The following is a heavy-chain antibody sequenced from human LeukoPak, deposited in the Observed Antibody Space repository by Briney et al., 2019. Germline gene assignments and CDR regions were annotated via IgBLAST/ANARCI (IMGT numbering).Heavy chain of an antibody. CDR3: ARGESSSGDAFDI. J-gene: IGHJ3*02. CDR2: IYPGDSDT. Sequence: GESLQISCKGSGYSFTSYWIGWVRQMPGKGLEWMGIIYPGDSDTRYSPSFQGQVTISADKSISTAYLQWSSLKASDTAMYYCARGESSSGDAFDIWGQGTMVTVSS. D-gene: IGHD6-6*01. CDR1: GYSFTSYW. V-gene: IGHV5-51*01.